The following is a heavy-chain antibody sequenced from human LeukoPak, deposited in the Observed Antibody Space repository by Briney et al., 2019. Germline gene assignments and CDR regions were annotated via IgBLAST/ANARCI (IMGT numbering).Heavy chain of an antibody. D-gene: IGHD3-22*01. CDR2: IRYDGSNK. V-gene: IGHV3-30*02. CDR3: ASQPNNEFYDSSGYWAFDI. CDR1: GFTFSSYA. J-gene: IGHJ3*02. Sequence: HSGGSLRLSCAASGFTFSSYAMHWVRQAPGKGLEWVTFIRYDGSNKYYADSVKGRFTISRDNSKNTLYLQMNSLRSEDTAVYYCASQPNNEFYDSSGYWAFDIWGQGTMVTVSS.